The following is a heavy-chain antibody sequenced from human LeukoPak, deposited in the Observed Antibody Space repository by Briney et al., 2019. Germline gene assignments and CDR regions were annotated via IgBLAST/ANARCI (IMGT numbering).Heavy chain of an antibody. CDR3: ARDGGYSGYDKGFY. CDR1: GGTFSSYA. J-gene: IGHJ4*02. CDR2: IIPIFGTA. Sequence: SVKVSCKASGGTFSSYAISWVRQAPGQGLEWMGRIIPIFGTANYAQKFQGRVTITTDESTSTAYMELSSLRSEDTAVYYCARDGGYSGYDKGFYWGQGTLVTVSS. D-gene: IGHD5-12*01. V-gene: IGHV1-69*05.